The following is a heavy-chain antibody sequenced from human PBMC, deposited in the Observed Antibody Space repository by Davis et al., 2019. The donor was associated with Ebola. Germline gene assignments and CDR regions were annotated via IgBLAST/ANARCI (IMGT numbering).Heavy chain of an antibody. CDR1: GYTFTSYD. D-gene: IGHD1-1*01. J-gene: IGHJ4*02. Sequence: ASVKVSCKASGYTFTSYDINWVRQATGQGLEWMGWMNPNSGNTGYAQKFQGRVTMTTDTSTSTAYMEVGILRSDDTAVYYCARAQFPTTSDHWGQGTLVTVSS. CDR3: ARAQFPTTSDH. CDR2: MNPNSGNT. V-gene: IGHV1-8*01.